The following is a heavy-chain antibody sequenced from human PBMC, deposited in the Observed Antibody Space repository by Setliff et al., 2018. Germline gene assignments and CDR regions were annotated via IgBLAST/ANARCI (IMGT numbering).Heavy chain of an antibody. CDR1: GGSISSYY. CDR3: ARDQWLDPPGYYYTDV. Sequence: PSETLSLTCTVSGGSISSYYWSWIRQPAGKGLEWIGHIYIGGSANYNHSLKSRVTMSIDTSKNQFSLKLNSVTAADMAVYYCARDQWLDPPGYYYTDVWAKGTTVTVSS. D-gene: IGHD6-19*01. V-gene: IGHV4-4*07. J-gene: IGHJ6*03. CDR2: IYIGGSA.